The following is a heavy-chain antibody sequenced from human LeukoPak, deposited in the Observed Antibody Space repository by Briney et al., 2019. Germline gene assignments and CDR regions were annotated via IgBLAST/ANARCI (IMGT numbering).Heavy chain of an antibody. V-gene: IGHV4-59*01. D-gene: IGHD2-15*01. CDR3: AGDRGAGYCSGGSCYGDDAFDI. CDR2: IYYSGST. CDR1: GGSISSYY. J-gene: IGHJ3*02. Sequence: SETLSLTCTVSGGSISSYYWSWIRQPPGKGLEWIGYIYYSGSTNYNPSLKSRVTISVDTSKNQFSLKLSSVTAADTAVYYCAGDRGAGYCSGGSCYGDDAFDIWGQGTMVTVSS.